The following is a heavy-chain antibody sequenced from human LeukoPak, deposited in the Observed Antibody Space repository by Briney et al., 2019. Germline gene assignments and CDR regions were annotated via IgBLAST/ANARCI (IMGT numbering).Heavy chain of an antibody. D-gene: IGHD3-22*01. CDR3: ARDGPYDSGAFHF. CDR1: GGSISSYY. V-gene: IGHV4-34*01. Sequence: SETLSLTCTVSGGSISSYYWSWIRQPPGKGLEWIGEINHSGSTNYNPSLKSRVTISVDTSKNQFSLKLSSLTAADTAVYFCARDGPYDSGAFHFWGQGTMVTVSS. J-gene: IGHJ3*01. CDR2: INHSGST.